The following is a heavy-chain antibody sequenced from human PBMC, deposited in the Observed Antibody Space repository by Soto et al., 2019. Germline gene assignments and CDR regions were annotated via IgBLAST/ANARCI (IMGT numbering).Heavy chain of an antibody. Sequence: PSETLSLTCTLSRGSISSNYWTWIRQPPGKGLEWIGYVYNSGSTNYNPSLKSRVTISEDTTNSQFSLKVNSMTAADTAVYYCARYRREAVAGYTLDNWGQGILVSVSS. J-gene: IGHJ4*02. V-gene: IGHV4-59*01. D-gene: IGHD6-13*01. CDR3: ARYRREAVAGYTLDN. CDR1: RGSISSNY. CDR2: VYNSGST.